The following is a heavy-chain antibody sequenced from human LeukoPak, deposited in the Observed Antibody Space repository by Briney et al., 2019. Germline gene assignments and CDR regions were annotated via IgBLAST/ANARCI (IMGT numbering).Heavy chain of an antibody. J-gene: IGHJ4*02. CDR1: GYTFSGYW. CDR2: IKQDGSEK. V-gene: IGHV3-7*01. Sequence: GGSLRLSCVGSGYTFSGYWMTWVRQAPGKGLEWVANIKQDGSEKYYVDSAKGRFTISRDNAKNSLHLQMNSLRAEDTAVYYCAKDPGYYGSGSFLNWGQGTLVTVSS. D-gene: IGHD3-10*01. CDR3: AKDPGYYGSGSFLN.